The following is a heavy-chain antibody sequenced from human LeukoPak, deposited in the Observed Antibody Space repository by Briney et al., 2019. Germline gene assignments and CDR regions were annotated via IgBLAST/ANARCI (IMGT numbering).Heavy chain of an antibody. J-gene: IGHJ4*02. CDR1: GFTFSSYA. Sequence: GGSLRLSCAASGFTFSSYAMNWVRQAPGKGLEWLSYISSDSSTIYSADSVKGRFTISRDNAKNSLYLQMNSLRAEDTAVYYCARDGGYSYVIDYWGQGTLVTVSS. CDR2: ISSDSSTI. CDR3: ARDGGYSYVIDY. V-gene: IGHV3-48*04. D-gene: IGHD5-18*01.